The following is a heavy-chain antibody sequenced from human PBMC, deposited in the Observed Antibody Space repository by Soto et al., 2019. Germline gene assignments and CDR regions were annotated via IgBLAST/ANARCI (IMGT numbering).Heavy chain of an antibody. CDR1: GFPFSSYS. D-gene: IGHD5-12*01. CDR2: ISGSGDST. J-gene: IGHJ6*02. Sequence: PGGSLRLSSVASGFPFSSYSMSWVRQAPGKGLEWVSAISGSGDSTYYADSVKGRFTFSRDNSKNTLYLQMNSLRAEDTAVYYCAKDGGESGYDLYYYGMDVWGQGTTVTVSS. V-gene: IGHV3-23*01. CDR3: AKDGGESGYDLYYYGMDV.